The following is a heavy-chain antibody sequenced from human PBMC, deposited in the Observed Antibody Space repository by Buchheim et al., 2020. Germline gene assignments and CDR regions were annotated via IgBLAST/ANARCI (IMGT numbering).Heavy chain of an antibody. D-gene: IGHD4-17*01. V-gene: IGHV3-30*04. CDR2: ISYDGSNK. J-gene: IGHJ6*02. Sequence: QVQLVESGGGVVQPGRSLRLSCAASGFTFSSYAMHWVRQAPGKGLEWVAVISYDGSNKYYADSVKGRFTISRDNSKNTLYLQMNSLRAEDTAVYYCARDAYGNYGMDVWGQGTT. CDR3: ARDAYGNYGMDV. CDR1: GFTFSSYA.